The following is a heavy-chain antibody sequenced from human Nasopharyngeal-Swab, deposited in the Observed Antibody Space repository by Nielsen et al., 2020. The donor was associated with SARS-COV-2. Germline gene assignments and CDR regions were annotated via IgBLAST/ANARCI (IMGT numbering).Heavy chain of an antibody. V-gene: IGHV3-30*18. Sequence: GGSLRLSCAASGFTFSSYGTHWVRQAPGKGLEWVAVISYDGSNKYYADSVKGRFTISRDNSKNTLYLQMNSLRAEDTAVYYCAKDWGYKSDYYYYMDVWGKGTTVTVSS. CDR1: GFTFSSYG. CDR3: AKDWGYKSDYYYYMDV. D-gene: IGHD5-18*01. J-gene: IGHJ6*03. CDR2: ISYDGSNK.